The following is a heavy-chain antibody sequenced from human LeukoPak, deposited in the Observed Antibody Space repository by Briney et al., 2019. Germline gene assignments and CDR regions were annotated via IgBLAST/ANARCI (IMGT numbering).Heavy chain of an antibody. V-gene: IGHV1-69*04. D-gene: IGHD6-13*01. CDR3: ATTDGSSWYWEGPKYFQH. CDR1: GGTFSSYA. Sequence: SVKVSCKASGGTFSSYAISWVRPAPGQGLEWMGRIIPILGIANYAQKFQGRVTITADESTSTAYMELSSLRSEDTAVYYCATTDGSSWYWEGPKYFQHWGQGTLVTVSS. CDR2: IIPILGIA. J-gene: IGHJ1*01.